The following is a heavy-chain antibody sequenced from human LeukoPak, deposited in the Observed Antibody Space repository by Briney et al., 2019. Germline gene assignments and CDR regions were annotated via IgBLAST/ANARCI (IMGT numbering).Heavy chain of an antibody. CDR2: IYNSGST. CDR3: ARGGAAPGAFDV. D-gene: IGHD2-15*01. J-gene: IGHJ3*01. Sequence: SETLSLTCTVPGGSISSYYWSWLRQPPGKGLEWIGYIYNSGSTNHNPSLKSRVTISVDTSKNQFSLKLSSVTAADTAVYYCARGGAAPGAFDVWGQGTVVTASS. V-gene: IGHV4-59*01. CDR1: GGSISSYY.